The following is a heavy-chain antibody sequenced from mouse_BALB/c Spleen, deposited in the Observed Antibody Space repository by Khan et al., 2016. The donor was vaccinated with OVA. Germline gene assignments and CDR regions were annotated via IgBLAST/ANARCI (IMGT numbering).Heavy chain of an antibody. Sequence: QVQLKESGPGLVQPSQSLSITCTVSGFSLTSYGVHWVRQSPGKGLEWLGVIWSGGSTDYNAAFIYRLSISKDNSKSQVFFKMNSLQANDTAIYYWARKGPIYYDAMDYWGQGTSVTVSS. CDR1: GFSLTSYG. D-gene: IGHD2-1*01. CDR3: ARKGPIYYDAMDY. CDR2: IWSGGST. V-gene: IGHV2-2*02. J-gene: IGHJ4*01.